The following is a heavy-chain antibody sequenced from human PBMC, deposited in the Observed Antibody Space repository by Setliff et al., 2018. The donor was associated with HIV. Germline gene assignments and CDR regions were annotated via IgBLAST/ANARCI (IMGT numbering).Heavy chain of an antibody. CDR1: GGSISSGNYY. CDR3: AREFLESNSWVFDN. CDR2: LYASGST. V-gene: IGHV4-61*09. J-gene: IGHJ4*02. D-gene: IGHD3-3*01. Sequence: PSETLSLTCTVSGGSISSGNYYWSWIRQPAGKGLEWIGHLYASGSTNYNPSLKSRVTISIDTSKNQFSLKLSSVTAADTAVYYCAREFLESNSWVFDNWGQGTLVTVSS.